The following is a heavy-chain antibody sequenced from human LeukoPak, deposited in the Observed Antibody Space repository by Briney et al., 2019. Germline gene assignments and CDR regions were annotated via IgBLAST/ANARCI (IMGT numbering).Heavy chain of an antibody. J-gene: IGHJ6*03. D-gene: IGHD6-19*01. CDR3: ARVSGQFYFYYYMDV. CDR2: IYYSGST. CDR1: GGSIRSSSYY. Sequence: SETLSLTCTVSGGSIRSSSYYWGWIRQPPGKGLEWIGSIYYSGSTFYNPSLKSRVTISVDTSKNQFSLRLSSVTAADTAVYYCARVSGQFYFYYYMDVWGKGTTVTVSS. V-gene: IGHV4-39*01.